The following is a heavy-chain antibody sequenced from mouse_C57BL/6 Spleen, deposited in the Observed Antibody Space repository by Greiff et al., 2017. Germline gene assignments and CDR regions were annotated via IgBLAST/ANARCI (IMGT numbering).Heavy chain of an antibody. Sequence: QVQLQQSGAELVKPGASVKISCKASGYAFRSYWMNWVQQRPGKGLEWIGQIYPGDGDTNYNGKFKGKATLHADKSSSTAYMQLSSLTSEDSAVYFCARCPYYYGSSSAWFAYWGQGTLVTVSA. J-gene: IGHJ3*01. CDR2: IYPGDGDT. CDR3: ARCPYYYGSSSAWFAY. D-gene: IGHD1-1*01. V-gene: IGHV1-80*01. CDR1: GYAFRSYW.